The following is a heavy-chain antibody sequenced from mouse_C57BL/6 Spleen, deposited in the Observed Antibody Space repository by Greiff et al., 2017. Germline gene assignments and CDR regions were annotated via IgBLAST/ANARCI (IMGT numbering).Heavy chain of an antibody. CDR2: ISDDGSN. CDR3: ADESIYYGYGWFAY. V-gene: IGHV3-6*01. J-gene: IGHJ3*01. CDR1: GYSITGGYY. Sequence: EVKLMESGAGLVKPSESLTLTCSVTGYSITGGYYWNWIRQFPGNKLEWIGYISDDGSNNYKPSLKNRITITRDTSKNQFFLNLISVTTEDTATYYCADESIYYGYGWFAYWGQGTLLTVS. D-gene: IGHD2-2*01.